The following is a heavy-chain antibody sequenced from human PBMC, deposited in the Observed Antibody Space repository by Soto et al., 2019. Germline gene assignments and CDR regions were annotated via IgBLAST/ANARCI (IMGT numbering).Heavy chain of an antibody. CDR1: GGSISSYD. V-gene: IGHV4-59*01. CDR2: IYYSGGT. Sequence: SETLSLTCTVSGGSISSYDWSWIRQPPGKGLEWIGYIYYSGGTNYNPSLKSRVTISVDTSKNQFSLKLSSVTAADTAVYYCARVYGDYLDYWGQGTLVTVSS. J-gene: IGHJ4*02. CDR3: ARVYGDYLDY. D-gene: IGHD4-17*01.